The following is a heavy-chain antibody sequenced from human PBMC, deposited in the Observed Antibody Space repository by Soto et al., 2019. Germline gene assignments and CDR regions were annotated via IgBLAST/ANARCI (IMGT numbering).Heavy chain of an antibody. CDR2: INAGNGNT. J-gene: IGHJ6*03. V-gene: IGHV1-3*01. CDR3: ARTSGPLTLIGSSMDV. CDR1: GYTFTSYA. Sequence: ASVKVSCKASGYTFTSYAMHWVRQAPGQRLEWMGWINAGNGNTKYSQKFQGRVTITRDTSASTAYMELSSLRSEDTAVYYCARTSGPLTLIGSSMDVWGKGTTVTVSS. D-gene: IGHD3-16*02.